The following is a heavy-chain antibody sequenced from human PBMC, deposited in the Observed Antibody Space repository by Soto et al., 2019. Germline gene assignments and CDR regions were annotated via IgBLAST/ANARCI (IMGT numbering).Heavy chain of an antibody. V-gene: IGHV4-34*01. J-gene: IGHJ4*02. CDR2: INHSGST. CDR3: ASTEVGIYDY. Sequence: SETLSLTCAVYGGSFSGYYWSWIRQPPGKGLEWIGEINHSGSTNYNPSLKSRVTISVDTSKNQFSLKLSSVTAADTAVYYCASTEVGIYDYWGQGTLVTVSS. D-gene: IGHD3-22*01. CDR1: GGSFSGYY.